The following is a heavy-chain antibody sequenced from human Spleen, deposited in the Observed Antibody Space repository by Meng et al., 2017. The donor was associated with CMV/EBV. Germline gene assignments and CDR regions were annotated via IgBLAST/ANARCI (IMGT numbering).Heavy chain of an antibody. Sequence: GESLKISCAASGFNFGSYWMSWVRQAPGKGLEWVAVISYDGSNKYYADSVKGRFTISRDNSKNTLYLQMNSLRAEDTAVYYCARGFWGYCSSTSCSVFDYWGQGTLVTVSS. CDR3: ARGFWGYCSSTSCSVFDY. J-gene: IGHJ4*02. CDR1: GFNFGSYW. CDR2: ISYDGSNK. D-gene: IGHD2-2*01. V-gene: IGHV3-30-3*01.